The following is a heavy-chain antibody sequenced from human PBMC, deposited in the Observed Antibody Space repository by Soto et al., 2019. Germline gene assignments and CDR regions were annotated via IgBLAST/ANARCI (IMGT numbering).Heavy chain of an antibody. CDR2: IIPIFGTA. V-gene: IGHV1-69*06. CDR1: GGTFSSYA. CDR3: ARDRRIADRPRLSDWFDP. D-gene: IGHD6-6*01. Sequence: QVQLVQSGAEVKKPGSSVKVSCKASGGTFSSYAISWVRQAPGQGLEWMGGIIPIFGTANYAQKFQGRVTITADKSTSTAYMELSSLRSEDTAVYYCARDRRIADRPRLSDWFDPWGQGTLVTVSS. J-gene: IGHJ5*02.